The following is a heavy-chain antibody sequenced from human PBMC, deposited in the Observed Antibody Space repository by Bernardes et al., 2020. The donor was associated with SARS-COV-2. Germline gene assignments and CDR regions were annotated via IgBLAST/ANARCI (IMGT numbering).Heavy chain of an antibody. J-gene: IGHJ4*02. CDR2: IRSKANGYST. V-gene: IGHV3-73*01. CDR1: GFSFSDSA. D-gene: IGHD4-17*01. CDR3: TRHDGWREYGDYPLQY. Sequence: GGSLRLSCATSGFSFSDSAMDWVRQASGKGLEWVGRIRSKANGYSTAYGPSGKVRFTVSRDDSKNTAYLQIDSLKTEDTAIYYCTRHDGWREYGDYPLQYWGQGALVTVSS.